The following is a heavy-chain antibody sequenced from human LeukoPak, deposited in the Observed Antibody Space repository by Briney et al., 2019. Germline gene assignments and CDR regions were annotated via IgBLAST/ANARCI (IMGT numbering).Heavy chain of an antibody. CDR3: ARGEHYGDYNWFDP. V-gene: IGHV1-8*01. Sequence: ASVKVSCKAYGYTFTSYDINWVRQATGQGLEWMGWMNPNSGNTGYAQKFQGRVTMTRNTSISTAYMELSSLRSEDTAVYYCARGEHYGDYNWFDPWGQGTLVTVSS. D-gene: IGHD4-17*01. CDR2: MNPNSGNT. CDR1: GYTFTSYD. J-gene: IGHJ5*02.